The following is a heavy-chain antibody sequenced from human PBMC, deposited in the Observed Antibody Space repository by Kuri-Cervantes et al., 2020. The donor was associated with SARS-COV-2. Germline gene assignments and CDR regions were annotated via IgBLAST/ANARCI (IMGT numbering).Heavy chain of an antibody. D-gene: IGHD2-15*01. CDR3: AKILTPGYCSGGSCYLGDY. Sequence: GESLKISCAASGFTFSNAWMSWVRQAPGKGLEWVANIKQDGSEKYYVDSVKGRFAISRDNSKNTLYLQMNSLRAEDTAVYYCAKILTPGYCSGGSCYLGDYWGQGTLVTVSS. CDR2: IKQDGSEK. J-gene: IGHJ4*02. CDR1: GFTFSNAW. V-gene: IGHV3-7*03.